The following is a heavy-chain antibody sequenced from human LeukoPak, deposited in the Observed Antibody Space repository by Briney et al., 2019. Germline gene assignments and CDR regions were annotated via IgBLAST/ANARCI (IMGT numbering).Heavy chain of an antibody. CDR1: GGTFSSYA. D-gene: IGHD5-18*01. CDR2: IIPIFGTA. V-gene: IGHV1-69*06. J-gene: IGHJ5*02. Sequence: SVKVSCKASGGTFSSYAISWVRQAPGQGLEWMGGIIPIFGTANYAQKFQGRVTITADKSTSTAYMELSSLRSEDTGVYYCARRFRYSYGFDPWGQGTLVTVSS. CDR3: ARRFRYSYGFDP.